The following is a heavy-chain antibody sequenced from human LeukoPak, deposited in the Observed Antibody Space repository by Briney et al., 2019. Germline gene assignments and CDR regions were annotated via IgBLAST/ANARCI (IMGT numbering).Heavy chain of an antibody. CDR3: ARHLGYYDILTGYYKPHWYFDP. V-gene: IGHV4-30-2*01. J-gene: IGHJ2*01. CDR2: IYHSGST. D-gene: IGHD3-9*01. CDR1: GGSISSGGYS. Sequence: PSETLSLTCAVSGGSISSGGYSWSWIRQPPGKGLEWIGYIYHSGSTYYNPSLKSRVTISVDRSKNQFSLKLSSVTAADTAVYYCARHLGYYDILTGYYKPHWYFDPWGRGTLVTVSS.